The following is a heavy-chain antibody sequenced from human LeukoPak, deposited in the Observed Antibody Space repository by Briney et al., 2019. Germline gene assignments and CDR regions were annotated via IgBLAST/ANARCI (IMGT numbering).Heavy chain of an antibody. CDR2: IFDNRNT. V-gene: IGHV4-59*01. CDR3: ARDYCGSGKGWFDP. J-gene: IGHJ5*02. D-gene: IGHD3-10*01. Sequence: SETLSLTCTVSGDSISSYYWSWIRQPPGKGLEWIGYIFDNRNTKYNPSLKSRVSLSLDTSKNEFSLNLSSVTAADTAVYYCARDYCGSGKGWFDPWGQGTLVTVSS. CDR1: GDSISSYY.